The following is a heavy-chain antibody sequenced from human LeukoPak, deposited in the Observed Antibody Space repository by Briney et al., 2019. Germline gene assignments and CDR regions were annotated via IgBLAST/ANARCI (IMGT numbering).Heavy chain of an antibody. V-gene: IGHV3-23*01. D-gene: IGHD4-17*01. CDR1: GFTFSSYA. J-gene: IGHJ4*02. CDR2: ISGSGGST. Sequence: GGSLRLSCAASGFTFSSYAMSWVRQAPGKGLGWVSAISGSGGSTYYADSVKGRFTISRDNSKNTLYLQMNSLRAEDTAVYYCAKSLRHDYGDYGRSYWGQGTLVTVSS. CDR3: AKSLRHDYGDYGRSY.